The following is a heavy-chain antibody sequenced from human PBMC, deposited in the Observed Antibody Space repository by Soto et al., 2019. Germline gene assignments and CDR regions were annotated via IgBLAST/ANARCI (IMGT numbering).Heavy chain of an antibody. CDR2: TYWDDDK. V-gene: IGHV2-5*02. J-gene: IGHJ6*02. D-gene: IGHD2-21*02. Sequence: QITLKESGPTLVRPTQTLTLTCTFSGFSLSTSGVGVGWIRQPPGKALEWLALTYWDDDKRYSPSLKSRLTITKDTSKNQVVLTMTNMDPVDTATYYCAHSRCGGDCLQSYSSHYYYGMDVWGQGTTVTVPS. CDR3: AHSRCGGDCLQSYSSHYYYGMDV. CDR1: GFSLSTSGVG.